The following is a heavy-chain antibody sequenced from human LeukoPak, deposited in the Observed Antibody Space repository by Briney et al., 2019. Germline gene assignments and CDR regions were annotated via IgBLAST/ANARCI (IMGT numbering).Heavy chain of an antibody. CDR3: ARFAAVSTNFDY. CDR1: GFTFSSPW. D-gene: IGHD6-13*01. J-gene: IGHJ4*02. CDR2: IKQDGSEK. V-gene: IGHV3-7*01. Sequence: GGSLRLSCAASGFTFSSPWMRWVRQTPGKGLEWVANIKQDGSEKYYVDSVKGRFTISRDNAKNSLYLQMNSLTAEDTAVYYCARFAAVSTNFDYWGQGTLVTVSS.